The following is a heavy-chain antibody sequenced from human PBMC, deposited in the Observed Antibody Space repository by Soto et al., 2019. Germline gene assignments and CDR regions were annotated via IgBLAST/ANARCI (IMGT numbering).Heavy chain of an antibody. J-gene: IGHJ6*03. CDR3: AKCDIVVPPAYYLDF. CDR1: GFTFSSYA. Sequence: EVQLLESGGGLVQPGGSLRLSCVASGFTFSSYAMSWVRQAPGKGLEWVSLVSGSGGATYYADSVKGRFTISKDNFKNTLYLQMNSLRAEDTAIYYGAKCDIVVPPAYYLDFWGKGTTVIVS. V-gene: IGHV3-23*01. D-gene: IGHD2-15*01. CDR2: VSGSGGAT.